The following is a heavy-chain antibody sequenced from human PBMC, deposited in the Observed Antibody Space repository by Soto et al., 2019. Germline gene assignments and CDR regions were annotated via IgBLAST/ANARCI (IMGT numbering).Heavy chain of an antibody. D-gene: IGHD4-4*01. V-gene: IGHV4-59*08. CDR1: GGSISSYY. CDR2: IYYSGST. Sequence: SETLSLTCTVSGGSISSYYWSWIRQPPGKGLEWIGYIYYSGSTNYNPSLKSRVTISVDTSKNQFSLKLSSVTAADTAVYYCAKSTRVTPDALDMWVQGTMVTVSS. J-gene: IGHJ3*02. CDR3: AKSTRVTPDALDM.